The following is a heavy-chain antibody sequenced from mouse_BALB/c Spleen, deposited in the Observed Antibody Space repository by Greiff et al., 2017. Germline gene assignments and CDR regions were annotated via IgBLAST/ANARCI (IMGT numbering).Heavy chain of an antibody. CDR3: ARWGITDAMDY. CDR1: GFNIKDTY. J-gene: IGHJ4*01. Sequence: EVKLQESGAELVKPGASVKLSCTASGFNIKDTYMHWVKQRPEQGLEWIGRIDPANGNTKYDPKFQGKATITADTSSNTAYLQLSSLTSEDTAVYYCARWGITDAMDYWGQGTSVTVSS. CDR2: IDPANGNT. D-gene: IGHD2-4*01. V-gene: IGHV14-3*02.